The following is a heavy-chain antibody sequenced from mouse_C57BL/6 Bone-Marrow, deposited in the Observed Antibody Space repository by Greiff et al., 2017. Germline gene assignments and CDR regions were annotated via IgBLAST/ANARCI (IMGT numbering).Heavy chain of an antibody. CDR2: IFPGRGST. V-gene: IGHV1-56*01. J-gene: IGHJ4*01. D-gene: IGHD2-12*01. Sequence: QVQLQQSGPELVRPGASVKISCKAPGYTFTSHWMQWVRQRPGQGLEWIGEIFPGRGSTYYNEKFKGKATLTVDTSSSTAYMQLSSLTSEDSAVYFCARRYSQEDYYAMDYWGQGTSVTVSS. CDR3: ARRYSQEDYYAMDY. CDR1: GYTFTSHW.